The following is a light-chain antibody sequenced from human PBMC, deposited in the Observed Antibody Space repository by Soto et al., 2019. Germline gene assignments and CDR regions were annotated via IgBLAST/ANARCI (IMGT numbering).Light chain of an antibody. CDR2: DAN. CDR1: QGISSN. CDR3: KQSFVTPRT. J-gene: IGKJ1*01. V-gene: IGKV1-39*01. Sequence: QLTQSPSSLSASVGDRVTITCRASQGISSNLAWYQQKPGRAPKLLIHDANTLQPGVQSGFTGSGSGTDFTLTIRSLQPEDFATYYCKQSFVTPRTVGQGTKVDIK.